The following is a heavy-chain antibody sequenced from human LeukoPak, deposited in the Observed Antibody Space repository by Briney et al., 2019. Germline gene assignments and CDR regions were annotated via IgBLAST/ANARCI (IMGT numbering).Heavy chain of an antibody. CDR3: ARDYEIY. D-gene: IGHD5-12*01. V-gene: IGHV3-21*01. CDR1: GFTFSSYS. J-gene: IGHJ4*02. Sequence: TGGSLRLSCAASGFTFSSYSMNWVRQAPGKGLEWVSSISSSSSYIYYGDSVKGRFTISRGNAKDSLYLQMNSLRAEDTAVYYCARDYEIYWGQGTLVTVSS. CDR2: ISSSSSYI.